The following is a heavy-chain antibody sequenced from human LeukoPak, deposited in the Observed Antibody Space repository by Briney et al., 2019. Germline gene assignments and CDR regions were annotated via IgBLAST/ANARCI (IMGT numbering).Heavy chain of an antibody. Sequence: SETLSLTCTVSGGSISSYYWSWIRQPPGKGLEWIGYIYYSGSTTYNPSLKSRVTISVDTSKNQFSLKLSSVTAADTAVYYCARHYYGSGRYGMDVWGQGTTVTASS. J-gene: IGHJ6*02. V-gene: IGHV4-59*08. CDR3: ARHYYGSGRYGMDV. CDR2: IYYSGST. D-gene: IGHD3-10*01. CDR1: GGSISSYY.